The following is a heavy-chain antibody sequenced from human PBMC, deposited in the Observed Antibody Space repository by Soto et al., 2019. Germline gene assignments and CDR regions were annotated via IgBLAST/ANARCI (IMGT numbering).Heavy chain of an antibody. D-gene: IGHD3-10*01. CDR3: AGINKFYYGSGSYLGNFYGMDV. V-gene: IGHV4-34*01. CDR2: INHSGNT. CDR1: GGPFSGFF. Sequence: KPSETLSLTCAVYGGPFSGFFWSWIRQPPGRGLEWIGEINHSGNTNYNPSLKSRVTISEDTSKNQVSLKLSSVTAADTAVYFCAGINKFYYGSGSYLGNFYGMDVWGQGTTVTVSS. J-gene: IGHJ6*02.